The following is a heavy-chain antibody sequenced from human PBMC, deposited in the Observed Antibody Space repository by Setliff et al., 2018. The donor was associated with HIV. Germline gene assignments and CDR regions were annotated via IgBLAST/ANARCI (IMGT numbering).Heavy chain of an antibody. CDR1: GDSISSSAYY. CDR2: MHNSGST. D-gene: IGHD2-2*01. Sequence: SETLSLTCTVSGDSISSSAYYWGWIRQPPGKGLEWIGSMHNSGSTYYNPSVKSRVTISVDTSTNHFSLNVRSVTVADTAVYYCSRTTVVAVPAANYYFDPWGQGTLVTVSS. J-gene: IGHJ4*02. V-gene: IGHV4-39*07. CDR3: SRTTVVAVPAANYYFDP.